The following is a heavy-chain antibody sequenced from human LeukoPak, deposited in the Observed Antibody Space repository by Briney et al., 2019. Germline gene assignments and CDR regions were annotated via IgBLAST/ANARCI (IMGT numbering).Heavy chain of an antibody. J-gene: IGHJ4*02. CDR1: GXIFSSYG. CDR2: ISFDGRDI. D-gene: IGHD3-10*01. Sequence: HPGGSLRLSCAASGXIFSSYGLHWVRQAPGKGLEWVGVISFDGRDIYYTESVKGRFAISRDNSNNTLYLQMNSLRTEDTAVYYCAKHLFEDGSGSGYFDYWGQGTLVTVSS. CDR3: AKHLFEDGSGSGYFDY. V-gene: IGHV3-30*18.